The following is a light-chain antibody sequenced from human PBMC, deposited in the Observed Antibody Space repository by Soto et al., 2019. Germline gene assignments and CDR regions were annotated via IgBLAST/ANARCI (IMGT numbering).Light chain of an antibody. J-gene: IGLJ3*02. CDR2: YDS. CDR3: QVWDSSSDRGV. V-gene: IGLV3-21*04. CDR1: NIGSKS. Sequence: SYVVTQPPSVSVAPGKTARITCGGNNIGSKSVHWYQQKPGQAPVLVIYYDSDRPSGIPERFSGSNSGNTATLTISRVEAGDEADYYCQVWDSSSDRGVFGGGTKVTVL.